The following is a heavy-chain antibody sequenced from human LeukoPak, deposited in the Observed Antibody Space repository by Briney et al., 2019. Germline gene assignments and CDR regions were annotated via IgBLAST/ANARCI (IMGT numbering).Heavy chain of an antibody. CDR2: IYTSGST. J-gene: IGHJ3*02. CDR3: ARDSNGDRAFDM. V-gene: IGHV4-4*07. D-gene: IGHD4-17*01. CDR1: GGSISDYF. Sequence: SETLSLTCSVSGGSISDYFWSWIRQPAGRGLEWVGRIYTSGSTNYNPSLKSRVTMSIDTSKNHFSLNLTSVTAADTAMYCCARDSNGDRAFDMWGQGTRVTVS.